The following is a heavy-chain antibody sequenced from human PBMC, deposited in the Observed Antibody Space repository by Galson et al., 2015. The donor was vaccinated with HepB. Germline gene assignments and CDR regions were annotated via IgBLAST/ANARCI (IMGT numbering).Heavy chain of an antibody. V-gene: IGHV6-1*01. CDR3: ARVGSGSYYNPSYYYYGMDV. D-gene: IGHD3-10*01. CDR2: TYYRSKWYN. J-gene: IGHJ6*02. CDR1: GDSVSSNSAA. Sequence: CAISGDSVSSNSAAWNWIRQSPSRGLEWLGRTYYRSKWYNDYAVSVKSRITINPDTSKNQFSLQLNSVTPEDTAVYYCARVGSGSYYNPSYYYYGMDVWGQGTTVTVSS.